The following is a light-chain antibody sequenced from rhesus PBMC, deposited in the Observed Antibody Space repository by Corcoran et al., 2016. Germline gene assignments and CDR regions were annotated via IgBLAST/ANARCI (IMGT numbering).Light chain of an antibody. CDR1: HGISRW. CDR3: QQGYNTPLT. CDR2: DTS. J-gene: IGKJ4*01. Sequence: DIQMTQSPSSLSASVGDKVTITCRASHGISRWLAWYQQTPGKAPKLLIYDTSTLQSGVPSRFNGSGSGTDYTLTISSLQPEDFATYYCQQGYNTPLTFGGGTKVEIK. V-gene: IGKV1-18*01.